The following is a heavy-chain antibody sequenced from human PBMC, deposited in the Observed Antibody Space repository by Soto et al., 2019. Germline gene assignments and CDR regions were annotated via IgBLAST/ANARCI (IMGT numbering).Heavy chain of an antibody. V-gene: IGHV4-30-4*02. J-gene: IGHJ5*02. Sequence: PSDPLSLTFPVSGYSNSPPNHYWRWFRQPPWEGLEWIGFISYSGTTSYSPSLKSRVAISLDTSKNQFSLSLSSVTAADTAVYYCARGRGYSYGLDPWGQGTLVTVSS. CDR3: ARGRGYSYGLDP. CDR2: ISYSGTT. CDR1: GYSNSPPNHY. D-gene: IGHD5-18*01.